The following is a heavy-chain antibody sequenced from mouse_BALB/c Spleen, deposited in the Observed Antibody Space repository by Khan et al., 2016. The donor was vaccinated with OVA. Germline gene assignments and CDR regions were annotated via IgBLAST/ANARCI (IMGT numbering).Heavy chain of an antibody. V-gene: IGHV1-18*01. CDR2: INPNNGDT. CDR1: GYSFTDYI. CDR3: ARSGYGGFSY. J-gene: IGHJ3*01. Sequence: VRLQQSGPDLVKPGASMKISCKASGYSFTDYIMNWVRQSHGKNLEWIGLINPNNGDTTYNQKFKGKATLNVDKSSTTAYMELLILTSEDSAVFYCARSGYGGFSYWGQGTLVTISA. D-gene: IGHD3-1*01.